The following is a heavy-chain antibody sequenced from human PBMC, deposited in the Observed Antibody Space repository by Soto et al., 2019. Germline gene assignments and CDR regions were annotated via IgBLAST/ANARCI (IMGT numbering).Heavy chain of an antibody. CDR2: ISYDGTNK. D-gene: IGHD7-27*01. J-gene: IGHJ4*02. Sequence: ESGGGVVQPGRSLRLSCAASGFSFSISPMHWVRQAPGKGPEWVALISYDGTNKFYADSVKGRFTISRDNSKSTLYLQVDSLRPEDAAVYYCARDPKTFGGQHWAFNYFDSWGQGTLVTVSS. CDR3: ARDPKTFGGQHWAFNYFDS. CDR1: GFSFSISP. V-gene: IGHV3-30-3*01.